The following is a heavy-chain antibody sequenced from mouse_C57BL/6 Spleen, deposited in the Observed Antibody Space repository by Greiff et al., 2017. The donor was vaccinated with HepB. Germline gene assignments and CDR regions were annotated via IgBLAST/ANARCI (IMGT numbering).Heavy chain of an antibody. CDR3: ARHEDLMVTTYFDY. CDR2: FFPGSGSI. CDR1: GYTFTEYN. D-gene: IGHD2-3*01. J-gene: IGHJ2*01. V-gene: IGHV1-62-2*01. Sequence: VQLVESGAELVKPGASVKLSCKASGYTFTEYNIQWVKQRSGQGLEWIGWFFPGSGSIKYNEKFKDKATLTADKSSSTVYMELSRLTSEDSAVYFCARHEDLMVTTYFDYWGQGTTLTVSS.